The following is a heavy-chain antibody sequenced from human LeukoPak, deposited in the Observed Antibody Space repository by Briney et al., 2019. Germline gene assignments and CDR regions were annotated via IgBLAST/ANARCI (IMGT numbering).Heavy chain of an antibody. Sequence: PGGSLRLSCAASGFTVSRNCMSWVRQAPGRGLEWVSVIYSGGTTYYGDSVKGRFTISRDNSNNTLFLQMNSLTAEDTAVYYCARDGASTFSGTYWGQGTLVTVSS. V-gene: IGHV3-66*01. D-gene: IGHD3-16*01. CDR2: IYSGGTT. CDR3: ARDGASTFSGTY. CDR1: GFTVSRNC. J-gene: IGHJ4*02.